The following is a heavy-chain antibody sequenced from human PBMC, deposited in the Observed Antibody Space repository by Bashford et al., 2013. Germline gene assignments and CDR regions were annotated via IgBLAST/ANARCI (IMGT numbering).Heavy chain of an antibody. CDR1: GYTFTSYY. V-gene: IGHV1-46*04. J-gene: IGHJ6*01. CDR3: VKPFGVAGFGYGLHV. Sequence: ASVKVSCKASGYTFTSYYMHWVRQAPGQGLEWMGIINPSGDITAYADSVKGRFTISRDNANNSLYLQMTTLGSDDTALYYCVKPFGVAGFGYGLHVWGRGTTVTVSS. D-gene: IGHD3-3*01. CDR2: INPSGDIT.